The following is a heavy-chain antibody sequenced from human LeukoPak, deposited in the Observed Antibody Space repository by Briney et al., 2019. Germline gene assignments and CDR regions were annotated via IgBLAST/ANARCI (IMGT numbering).Heavy chain of an antibody. J-gene: IGHJ6*04. D-gene: IGHD1-14*01. CDR3: ASLPPPQGMDV. CDR1: GFTVSSNY. CDR2: IYSGGST. Sequence: GGSLRLSCAASGFTVSSNYMSWVRQAPGKGLEWVSVIYSGGSTYYADSVKGRFTISRDNSKNTLYLQMNSLRAEDTAVYYCASLPPPQGMDVWGKGTTVTASS. V-gene: IGHV3-53*01.